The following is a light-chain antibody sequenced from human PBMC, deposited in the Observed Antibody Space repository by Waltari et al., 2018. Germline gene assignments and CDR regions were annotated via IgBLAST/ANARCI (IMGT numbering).Light chain of an antibody. V-gene: IGLV2-14*03. J-gene: IGLJ1*01. CDR1: SSAVGGYDY. Sequence: QSALTQPASVSGSPGQSITLSCTGTSSAVGGYDYVSWYQQHPGKAPKLILYDVSNRPLEVSHRFSGSKSGNTASLTISGLQADDEAEYYCGSYTSSTTLAFGTGTKVTVL. CDR3: GSYTSSTTLA. CDR2: DVS.